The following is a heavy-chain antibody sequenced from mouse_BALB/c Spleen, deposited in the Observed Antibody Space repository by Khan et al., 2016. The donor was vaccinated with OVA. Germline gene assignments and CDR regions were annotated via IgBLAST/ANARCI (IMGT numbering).Heavy chain of an antibody. CDR3: SIIYYGYDWFTY. Sequence: QVQLKESGPGLVAPSQSLSITCTVSGLSLTNYGISWIRQPPGKGLEWLGVIWGDGGTNYHSAPLSRLSINKDNSKSQVFLQLNSLQTDDTATYYCSIIYYGYDWFTYWGQGTLVTVSA. V-gene: IGHV2-3*01. CDR2: IWGDGGT. J-gene: IGHJ3*01. D-gene: IGHD2-2*01. CDR1: GLSLTNYG.